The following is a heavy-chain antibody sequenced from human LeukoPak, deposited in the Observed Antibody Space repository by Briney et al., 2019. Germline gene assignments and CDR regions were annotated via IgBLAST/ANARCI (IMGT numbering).Heavy chain of an antibody. V-gene: IGHV3-11*01. J-gene: IGHJ4*02. Sequence: GGSLRLSCAASGFTFSDYYMSWIRQAPGKGLEGVSYISSSGSTIYYADSVKGRFTISRDNAKNSLYLQMNSLRAEDTAVYYCARGVRGSYRYYTNDYWGQGTWSPSPQ. CDR2: ISSSGSTI. CDR1: GFTFSDYY. CDR3: ARGVRGSYRYYTNDY. D-gene: IGHD3-16*02.